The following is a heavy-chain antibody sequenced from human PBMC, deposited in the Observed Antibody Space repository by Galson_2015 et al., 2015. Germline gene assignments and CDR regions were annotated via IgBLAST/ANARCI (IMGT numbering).Heavy chain of an antibody. D-gene: IGHD6-25*01. CDR1: GYTFTSYG. CDR3: AIFSPRSGQHDAFDI. Sequence: SVKVSCKASGYTFTSYGISWVRQAPGQGLEWMGWISAYNGNTNYAQKLQGRVTMTTDTSTSTAYMELRSLRSDDTAVYYCAIFSPRSGQHDAFDIWGQGTMVTVSS. V-gene: IGHV1-18*01. J-gene: IGHJ3*02. CDR2: ISAYNGNT.